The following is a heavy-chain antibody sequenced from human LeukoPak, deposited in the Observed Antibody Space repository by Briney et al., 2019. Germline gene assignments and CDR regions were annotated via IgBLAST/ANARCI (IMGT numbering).Heavy chain of an antibody. CDR2: ISSSSSYI. CDR1: GFTFSSYW. J-gene: IGHJ3*02. V-gene: IGHV3-21*01. D-gene: IGHD3-9*01. CDR3: ARDLTGWGAFDI. Sequence: GGSLRLSCAASGFTFSSYWMSWVRQAPGKGLEWVSSISSSSSYIYYADSVKGRFTISRDNAKNSLYLQMNSLRAEDTAVYYCARDLTGWGAFDIWGQGTMVTVSS.